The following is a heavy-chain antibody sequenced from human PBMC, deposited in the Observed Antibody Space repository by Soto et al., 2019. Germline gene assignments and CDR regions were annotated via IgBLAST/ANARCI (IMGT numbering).Heavy chain of an antibody. D-gene: IGHD3-9*01. CDR1: GYALSRYY. V-gene: IGHV1-46*01. CDR2: INPSSGST. CDR3: ARDQRPYNISTGYYFYGMDV. Sequence: ASVKVSCKAPGYALSRYYMHWVRQAPGQGLEWMGIINPSSGSTSFSQKFQDRVTMTRDTSTSTVYMELSSLRSDATAVYYSARDQRPYNISTGYYFYGMDVWGQGTTVTVSS. J-gene: IGHJ6*02.